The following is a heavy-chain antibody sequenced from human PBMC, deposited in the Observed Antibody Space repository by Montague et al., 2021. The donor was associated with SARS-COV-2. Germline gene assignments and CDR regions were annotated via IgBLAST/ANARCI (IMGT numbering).Heavy chain of an antibody. D-gene: IGHD3-10*01. CDR1: GGSFSGYY. Sequence: SETLSLTCAVYGGSFSGYYWSWIRQPSGKGLEWIGRIYTTGRTNXNPSLKSRVTISVDTSKNQFSLKLSSVTAADTAAYYCASERAYDYGSGTYPGGFDTWGQGTMVTVSS. CDR2: IYTTGRT. J-gene: IGHJ3*02. V-gene: IGHV4-59*10. CDR3: ASERAYDYGSGTYPGGFDT.